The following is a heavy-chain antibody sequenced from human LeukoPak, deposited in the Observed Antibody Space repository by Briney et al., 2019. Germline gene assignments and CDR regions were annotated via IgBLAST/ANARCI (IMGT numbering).Heavy chain of an antibody. J-gene: IGHJ6*02. Sequence: ASVKVSCKASGYTFTGYFMHWVRQAPGQGLEWMGWINPNSGDTNYAQKVQGRVTMTTDTSTSTAYMELRSLRSDDTAVYYCARLNSYCTNTNCYGDLYYYYGMDVWGQGTTVTVSS. D-gene: IGHD2-2*01. CDR2: INPNSGDT. V-gene: IGHV1-2*02. CDR1: GYTFTGYF. CDR3: ARLNSYCTNTNCYGDLYYYYGMDV.